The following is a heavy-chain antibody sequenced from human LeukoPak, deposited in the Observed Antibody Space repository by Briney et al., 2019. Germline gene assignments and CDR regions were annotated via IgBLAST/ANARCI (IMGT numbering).Heavy chain of an antibody. D-gene: IGHD1-7*01. Sequence: PSQTLSLTCAVSGGSISSGGYSWSWIRQPPGKGLEWIGYIYHSGSTYYNPSLKSRVTISVDRSKNQFSLKLSSVTAADTAVYYCATFRTPNYYFDYWGQGTLVTVSS. CDR1: GGSISSGGYS. V-gene: IGHV4-30-2*01. J-gene: IGHJ4*02. CDR2: IYHSGST. CDR3: ATFRTPNYYFDY.